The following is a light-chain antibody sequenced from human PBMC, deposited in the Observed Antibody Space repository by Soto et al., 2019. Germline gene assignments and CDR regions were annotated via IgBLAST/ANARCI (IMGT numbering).Light chain of an antibody. J-gene: IGLJ2*01. CDR3: LLVYSGTVV. V-gene: IGLV7-46*01. CDR1: TGAVTSGHY. CDR2: DTT. Sequence: QAVVTQAPSLTVSPGGTVTLTCGSSTGAVTSGHYPYWFQQKPGQAPKTLIYDTTNKQSWSPARFSGSLLGGKAALTLSGAQPEDEADYYCLLVYSGTVVFGGGTKVTVL.